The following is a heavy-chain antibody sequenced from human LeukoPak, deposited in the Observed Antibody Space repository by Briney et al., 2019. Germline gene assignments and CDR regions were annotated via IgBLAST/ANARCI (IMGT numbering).Heavy chain of an antibody. D-gene: IGHD3-3*01. CDR1: GYTFTGYY. V-gene: IGHV1-2*02. CDR2: INPNSGGT. J-gene: IGHJ4*02. Sequence: ASVSVSCKASGYTFTGYYMHWVRPAPGQGLEWMGWINPNSGGTNYAQTFQGRVTKTRDTSISTAYMELSRLRSDDTAVYYCARVSPLTIFGVVIRVPADYWGQGTLVTVSS. CDR3: ARVSPLTIFGVVIRVPADY.